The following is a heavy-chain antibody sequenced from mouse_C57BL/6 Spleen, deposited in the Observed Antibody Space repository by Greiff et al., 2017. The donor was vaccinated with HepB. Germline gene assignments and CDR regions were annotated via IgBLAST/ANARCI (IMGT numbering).Heavy chain of an antibody. V-gene: IGHV5-9-1*02. Sequence: EVKLQESGEGLVKPGGSLKLSCAASGFTFSSYAMSWVRQTPEKRLEWVAYISSGGDYIYYADTVKGRFTISRDNARNTLYLQMSSLKSEDTAMYYCTRGGYDVYYAMDYWGQGTSVTVSS. J-gene: IGHJ4*01. D-gene: IGHD2-2*01. CDR1: GFTFSSYA. CDR2: ISSGGDYI. CDR3: TRGGYDVYYAMDY.